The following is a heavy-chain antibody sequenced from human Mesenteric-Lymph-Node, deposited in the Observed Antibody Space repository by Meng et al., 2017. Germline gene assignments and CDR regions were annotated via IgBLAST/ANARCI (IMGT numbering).Heavy chain of an antibody. Sequence: GESLKISCTASGFTFGDYAMSWFRQAPGKGLEWVGFIRSKAYGGTTEYAASVKGRFTISRDDSKSIAYLQMNSLKTEDTAVYYCTRDRLLWFGEDAFDIWGQGTMVTVSS. J-gene: IGHJ3*02. D-gene: IGHD3-10*01. CDR2: IRSKAYGGTT. CDR3: TRDRLLWFGEDAFDI. V-gene: IGHV3-49*03. CDR1: GFTFGDYA.